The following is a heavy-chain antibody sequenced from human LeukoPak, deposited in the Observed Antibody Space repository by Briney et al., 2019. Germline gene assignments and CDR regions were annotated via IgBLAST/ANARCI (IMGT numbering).Heavy chain of an antibody. Sequence: GGSLRLSCAASGFTSRSYAMRWVRQAPGKGLEWVSGTSDSGGTTHYADSVKGRFTISRDNSKNTLYLQMNSLRGEDTAVYYCARMPGGSYYHRLDSRGQGTLVTVSS. J-gene: IGHJ4*02. CDR2: TSDSGGTT. D-gene: IGHD2-15*01. CDR3: ARMPGGSYYHRLDS. V-gene: IGHV3-23*01. CDR1: GFTSRSYA.